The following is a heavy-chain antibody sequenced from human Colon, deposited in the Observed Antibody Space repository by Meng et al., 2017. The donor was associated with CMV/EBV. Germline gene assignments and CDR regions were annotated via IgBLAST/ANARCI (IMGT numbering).Heavy chain of an antibody. D-gene: IGHD1-26*01. CDR3: ARCGHGGTYYIDH. Sequence: LSCSVSGGSMSPHYWSWIRQSPGKGLEWIGSIYYSGSTIQDPSLQSRVTLSVDTSKNQFSLQMRSVTAADTAVYFCARCGHGGTYYIDHWGQGTLVTVSS. J-gene: IGHJ4*02. CDR1: GGSMSPHY. V-gene: IGHV4-59*11. CDR2: IYYSGST.